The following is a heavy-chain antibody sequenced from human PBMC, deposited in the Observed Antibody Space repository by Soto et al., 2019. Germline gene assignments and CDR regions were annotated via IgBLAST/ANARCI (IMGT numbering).Heavy chain of an antibody. CDR3: ARGIRIAARHPYRYYFDS. J-gene: IGHJ4*02. Sequence: ASVKVSCKASGYTFTNYYINWVRQATGQGLEWMGWMNPNSGNTGYTQKFQGRVTLTRNTSISTAYMELTSLRSEDTAVYYCARGIRIAARHPYRYYFDSWGQGTLVTVSS. D-gene: IGHD6-6*01. V-gene: IGHV1-8*01. CDR1: GYTFTNYY. CDR2: MNPNSGNT.